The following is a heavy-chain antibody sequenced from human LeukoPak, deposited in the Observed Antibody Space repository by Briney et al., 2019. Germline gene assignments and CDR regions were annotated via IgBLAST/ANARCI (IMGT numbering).Heavy chain of an antibody. CDR1: GGSISSGGYY. V-gene: IGHV4-39*07. CDR2: IYHSGST. D-gene: IGHD5-24*01. J-gene: IGHJ4*02. Sequence: SETLSLTCTVSGGSISSGGYYWGWLRQPPGKGLEWIGSIYHSGSTYYNPSLKSRVTISVDTSKNQFSLKLSSVTAADTAVYYCAREGDGYNSGGINFWGQGTLVTVSS. CDR3: AREGDGYNSGGINF.